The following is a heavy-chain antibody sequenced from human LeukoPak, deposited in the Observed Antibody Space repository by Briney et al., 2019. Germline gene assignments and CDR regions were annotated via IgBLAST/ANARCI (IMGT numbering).Heavy chain of an antibody. Sequence: GGSLRLSCAASGFTFSSYWMSWVRQAPGKGLEWVSYISSSGSTIYYADSVKGRSTISRDNAKNSLYLQMNSLRAEDTAVYYCAELGITMIGGVWGKGTTVTISS. CDR1: GFTFSSYW. CDR2: ISSSGSTI. D-gene: IGHD3-10*02. V-gene: IGHV3-48*04. CDR3: AELGITMIGGV. J-gene: IGHJ6*04.